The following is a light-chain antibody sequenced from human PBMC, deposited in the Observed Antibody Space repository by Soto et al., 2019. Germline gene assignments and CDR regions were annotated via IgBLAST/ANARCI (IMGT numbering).Light chain of an antibody. CDR1: HSVSNDY. CDR2: GAS. J-gene: IGKJ2*01. CDR3: QHYGNSPPMYT. V-gene: IGKV3-20*01. Sequence: EIVLTQSPGTLSLSPGDRATLSCRASHSVSNDYLAWYQQKPGQAPRLFIYGASSRATGIPDRFSGSASGTECTLTISRLEPEDFAVYYCQHYGNSPPMYTFGQGTKLEVK.